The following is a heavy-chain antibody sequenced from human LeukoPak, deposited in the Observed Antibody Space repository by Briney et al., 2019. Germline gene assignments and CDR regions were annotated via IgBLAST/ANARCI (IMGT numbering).Heavy chain of an antibody. D-gene: IGHD3-10*01. CDR1: GGSISSGDYY. Sequence: SETQSLTCTVSGGSISSGDYYWSWIRQPPGKGLEWIGYIYYSGSTYYNPSLKSRVTISVDTSKNQFSLKLSSVTAADTAVYYCARALGYYGSGSYYNEFDYWGQGTLVTVSS. V-gene: IGHV4-30-4*01. CDR2: IYYSGST. J-gene: IGHJ4*02. CDR3: ARALGYYGSGSYYNEFDY.